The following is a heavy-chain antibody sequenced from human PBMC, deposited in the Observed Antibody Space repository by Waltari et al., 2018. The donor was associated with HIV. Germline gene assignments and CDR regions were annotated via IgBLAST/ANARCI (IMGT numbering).Heavy chain of an antibody. D-gene: IGHD2-21*02. Sequence: QVQLVQSGAAVKKPGASVQVSCKVSGYSLSELSMHWVRQDPGQEHECVGGVETEDGEISYAQHVQGRVTMTEETSTDTAYMELSSQGSEDTAGYYCATACRVVVTDRAAFDYWGQGTLGTVSS. V-gene: IGHV1-24*01. J-gene: IGHJ4*02. CDR2: VETEDGEI. CDR3: ATACRVVVTDRAAFDY. CDR1: GYSLSELS.